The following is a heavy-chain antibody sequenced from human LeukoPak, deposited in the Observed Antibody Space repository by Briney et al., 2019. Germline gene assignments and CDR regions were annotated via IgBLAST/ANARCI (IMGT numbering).Heavy chain of an antibody. Sequence: ASVKVSCKASGYTLSNFGISWVRQAPGQGLEWMGWLSASNGNTNYAQKVRDRVTMTTDTSTNTAYLELTSLRSDDTAVYYCVRDLRELMGGDYYFDYWGQGTLVTVSS. CDR1: GYTLSNFG. D-gene: IGHD2-8*01. CDR2: LSASNGNT. CDR3: VRDLRELMGGDYYFDY. J-gene: IGHJ4*02. V-gene: IGHV1-18*01.